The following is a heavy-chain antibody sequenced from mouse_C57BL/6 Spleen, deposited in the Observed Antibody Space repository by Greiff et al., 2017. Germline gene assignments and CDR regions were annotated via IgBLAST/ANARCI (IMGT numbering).Heavy chain of an antibody. CDR3: ARAFSYAMDY. Sequence: EVNVVESGGGLVQSGRSLRLSCATSGFTFSDFYMEWVRQAPGKGLEWIAASRNKANDYTTEYSASVKGRFIVSRDTSQSILYRQMNSLRAEDTAIYYCARAFSYAMDYWGQGTSVTVSS. CDR2: SRNKANDYTT. CDR1: GFTFSDFY. J-gene: IGHJ4*01. V-gene: IGHV7-1*01.